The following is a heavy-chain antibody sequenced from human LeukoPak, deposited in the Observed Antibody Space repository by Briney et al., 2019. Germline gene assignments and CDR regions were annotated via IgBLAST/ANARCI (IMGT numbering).Heavy chain of an antibody. CDR1: GFTFSSYS. Sequence: PGGSLRLSCAASGFTFSSYSMNWVRQAPGKGLEWVSSIYSSRSYIYYADSVKGRFTTSRDNANNSLYLQMHSLRADDTAVYYCARDHYDFWSGYQPLGYWGQGTLVTVSS. V-gene: IGHV3-21*01. CDR2: IYSSRSYI. D-gene: IGHD3-3*01. CDR3: ARDHYDFWSGYQPLGY. J-gene: IGHJ4*02.